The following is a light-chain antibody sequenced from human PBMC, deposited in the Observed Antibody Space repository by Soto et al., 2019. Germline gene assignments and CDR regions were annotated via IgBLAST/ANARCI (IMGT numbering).Light chain of an antibody. CDR2: TNN. CDR1: SSNIGTNY. V-gene: IGLV1-47*01. J-gene: IGLJ2*01. CDR3: ATWDDSLSGVV. Sequence: QSALTQPPSASGTPGQRVTISCSGSSSNIGTNYVYWYQQLPGTAPKLLIYTNNQRPSGVPDRISGSKSGTSASLAFSGLRSEDEADYYCATWDDSLSGVVFGGGTQLTV.